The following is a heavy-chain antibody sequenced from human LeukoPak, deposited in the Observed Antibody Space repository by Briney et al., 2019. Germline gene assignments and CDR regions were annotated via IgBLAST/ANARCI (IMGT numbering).Heavy chain of an antibody. J-gene: IGHJ6*03. Sequence: PSETLSLTCTVSGGSISSYYWNWLRQPPGKGLEWIGYIYYSGSTNYNPSLKSRVTISVDTSKNQFSLKLSSVTAADTAVYYCARSLIETGYSSGWYDYYYMDVWGKGTTVTVSS. V-gene: IGHV4-59*12. CDR2: IYYSGST. CDR1: GGSISSYY. D-gene: IGHD6-19*01. CDR3: ARSLIETGYSSGWYDYYYMDV.